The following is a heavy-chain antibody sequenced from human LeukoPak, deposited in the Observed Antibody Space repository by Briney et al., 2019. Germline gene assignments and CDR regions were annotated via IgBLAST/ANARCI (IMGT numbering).Heavy chain of an antibody. Sequence: GGSLRLSCAASGFTVSSNYMSWVRQAPGKGLEWVSVIYSGGSTYYADSVKGRFTISRDNGKNTLYLQMNSLRAEDTAVYYCARGSTYYDSSGQVPFDYWGQGTLVTVSS. CDR2: IYSGGST. J-gene: IGHJ4*02. CDR3: ARGSTYYDSSGQVPFDY. CDR1: GFTVSSNY. D-gene: IGHD3-22*01. V-gene: IGHV3-53*01.